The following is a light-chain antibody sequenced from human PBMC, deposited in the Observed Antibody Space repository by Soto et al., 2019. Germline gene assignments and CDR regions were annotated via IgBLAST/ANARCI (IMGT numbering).Light chain of an antibody. J-gene: IGKJ3*01. Sequence: PGERVTLSCRASQSVSSSYLTWYQQKPGQAPRLLIYGASTRANSIPARFSGSGSGTDFTLTISSLQPEDFAVYYCQQDYTRFTFGPGTKVDIK. CDR3: QQDYTRFT. V-gene: IGKV3D-7*01. CDR1: QSVSSSY. CDR2: GAS.